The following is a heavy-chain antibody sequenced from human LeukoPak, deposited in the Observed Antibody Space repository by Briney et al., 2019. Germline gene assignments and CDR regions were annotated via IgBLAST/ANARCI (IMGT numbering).Heavy chain of an antibody. CDR3: ARVHSSGWTYYFDY. CDR2: IYCSGST. V-gene: IGHV4-59*01. CDR1: GGLISSYY. Sequence: SETLSLTCTVWGGLISSYYWSWIRQPPGKGLEWIGYIYCSGSTNYNPSLKSRVTISVDTSKNQFSLKLSSVTAADTAVYYCARVHSSGWTYYFDYWGQGTLVTVSS. J-gene: IGHJ4*02. D-gene: IGHD6-19*01.